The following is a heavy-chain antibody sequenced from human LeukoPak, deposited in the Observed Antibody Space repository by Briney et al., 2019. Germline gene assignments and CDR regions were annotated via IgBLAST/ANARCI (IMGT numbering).Heavy chain of an antibody. D-gene: IGHD5-24*01. V-gene: IGHV4-59*06. CDR3: AIDLRRDGYFDY. CDR2: IYYSGST. Sequence: SETLSLTCIVSGGSISSYYWTWIRQPPGKGLEWIGYIYYSGSTYYNPSLKSRVTISVDTSKNQFSLKLSSVTAADTAVYYCAIDLRRDGYFDYWGQGTLVTVSS. CDR1: GGSISSYY. J-gene: IGHJ4*02.